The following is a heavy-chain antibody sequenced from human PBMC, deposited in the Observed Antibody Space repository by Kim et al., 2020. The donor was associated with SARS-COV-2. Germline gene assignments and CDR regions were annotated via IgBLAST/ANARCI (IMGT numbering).Heavy chain of an antibody. CDR1: GYTFTSYY. D-gene: IGHD5-12*01. CDR2: INPSGGST. Sequence: ASVKVSCKASGYTFTSYYMHWVRQAPGQGLEWMGIINPSGGSTSYAQKFQGRVTMTRDTSTSTVYMELSSLRSEDTAVYYCASEVGWGGIVATTNAFDIWGQGTMVTVSS. J-gene: IGHJ3*02. V-gene: IGHV1-46*01. CDR3: ASEVGWGGIVATTNAFDI.